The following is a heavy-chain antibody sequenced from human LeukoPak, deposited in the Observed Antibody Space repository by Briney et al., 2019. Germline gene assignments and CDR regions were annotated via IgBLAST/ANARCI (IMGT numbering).Heavy chain of an antibody. CDR3: ATDLLWSHSRGAFDI. D-gene: IGHD2-21*01. J-gene: IGHJ3*02. CDR1: GGSISSYY. CDR2: IYYIGST. Sequence: PSETLSLTCTVSGGSISSYYWSWIRQPPGKGLEWIGSIYYIGSTYYNPSLKSRVTISVDTSKNQFSLKLSSVTAADTAVYYCATDLLWSHSRGAFDIWGQGTMVTVSS. V-gene: IGHV4-59*12.